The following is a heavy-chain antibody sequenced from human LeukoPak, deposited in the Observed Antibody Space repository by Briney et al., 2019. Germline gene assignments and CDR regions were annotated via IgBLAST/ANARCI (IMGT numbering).Heavy chain of an antibody. CDR3: AKNKGVPAALPFDP. CDR2: ISGSGVST. J-gene: IGHJ5*02. V-gene: IGHV3-23*01. Sequence: GGSLRLSCAASGFTLSNYAMSWVRQAPGKGLEWVSTISGSGVSTYYADSVTGRFTISRDNSKNTLYLQMNSLRAEDTAVYYCAKNKGVPAALPFDPWGQGTLVTVSS. D-gene: IGHD2-2*01. CDR1: GFTLSNYA.